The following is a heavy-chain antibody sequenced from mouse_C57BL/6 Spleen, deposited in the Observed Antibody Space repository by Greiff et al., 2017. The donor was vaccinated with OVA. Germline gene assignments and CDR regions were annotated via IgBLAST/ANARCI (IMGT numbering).Heavy chain of an antibody. CDR3: ARGITTVVATYYFDY. V-gene: IGHV1-64*01. Sequence: QVQLQQPGAELVKPGASVKLSCKASGYTFTSYWMHWVKQRPGQGLEWIGMIHPNSGSTNYNEKFKSKAKLTVDKSSSTAYMQLSSLTSEDSAVYYCARGITTVVATYYFDYWGQGTTLTVSS. CDR1: GYTFTSYW. CDR2: IHPNSGST. D-gene: IGHD1-1*01. J-gene: IGHJ2*01.